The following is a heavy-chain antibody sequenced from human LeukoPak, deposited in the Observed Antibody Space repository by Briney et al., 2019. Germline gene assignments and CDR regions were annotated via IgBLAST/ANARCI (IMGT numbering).Heavy chain of an antibody. CDR2: IYYSGST. CDR1: GGSISSYY. J-gene: IGHJ6*02. CDR3: ARDRIVVVPAAIYYYGMDV. V-gene: IGHV4-59*01. D-gene: IGHD2-2*01. Sequence: TSETLSLTCTVSGGSISSYYWSWIRQPPGKGLEWIGYIYYSGSTNYNPSLKSRVTISVDTSKNQFSLKLSSVTAADTAVYYCARDRIVVVPAAIYYYGMDVWGQGTTVTVSS.